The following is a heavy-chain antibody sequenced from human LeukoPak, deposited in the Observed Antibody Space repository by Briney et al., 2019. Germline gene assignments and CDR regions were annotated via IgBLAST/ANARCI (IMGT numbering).Heavy chain of an antibody. V-gene: IGHV4-59*01. CDR3: ARDYYYYYGMDV. CDR1: GGSISSYY. Sequence: PSETLSLTCTVSGGSISSYYWSWIRQPPGKGLEWIGYIYYSGSTNYNPSLKSRVTISVDTSKNQFSLKLSSVTAADTAVYYCARDYYYYYGMDVWGQGTLVTVSS. CDR2: IYYSGST. J-gene: IGHJ6*02.